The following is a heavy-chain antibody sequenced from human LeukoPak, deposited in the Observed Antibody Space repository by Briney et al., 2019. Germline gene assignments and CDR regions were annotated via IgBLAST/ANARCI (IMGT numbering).Heavy chain of an antibody. V-gene: IGHV1-2*02. CDR3: ARDQAATNTQVRFCLD. Sequence: ASVKVSCKASGYMFTGNYMHWVRQAPGQGLEWMGWINPNIGGTNFAQKLQGRVTMTTDTSTSTAYMDLRSLRSDDTAVYYCARDQAATNTQVRFCLDWGQGTLVTVSS. CDR1: GYMFTGNY. CDR2: INPNIGGT. D-gene: IGHD3-9*01. J-gene: IGHJ4*02.